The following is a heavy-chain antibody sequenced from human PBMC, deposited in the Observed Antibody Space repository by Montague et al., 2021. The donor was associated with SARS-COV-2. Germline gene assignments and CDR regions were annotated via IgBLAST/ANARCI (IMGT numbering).Heavy chain of an antibody. D-gene: IGHD4-17*01. J-gene: IGHJ6*02. Sequence: PALMKPTQTLTLTCTFSGFSLSTSGMCVSWIRQPPGKALEWLALIDWDDDKYYSTSLKTRLTISKDTSKNQVVLTMTNMVPVDTATYYCARMTTVTYPYYCYYGMDVWGQGTTVTVSS. CDR2: IDWDDDK. CDR3: ARMTTVTYPYYCYYGMDV. CDR1: GFSLSTSGMC. V-gene: IGHV2-70*01.